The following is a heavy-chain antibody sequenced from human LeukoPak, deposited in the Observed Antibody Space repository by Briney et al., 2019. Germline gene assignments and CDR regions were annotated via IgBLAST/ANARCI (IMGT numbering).Heavy chain of an antibody. D-gene: IGHD3-3*01. J-gene: IGHJ4*02. CDR1: GFTFSSYA. Sequence: PGRSLRLSCAASGFTFSSYAMHWVRQAPGKGLEWVAVISYDGSNKYYADSVKGRFTISRDNSKNTLYLQMNSLRAEDTAVYYCARDLFGSYSQDYWGQGTLVTVSS. V-gene: IGHV3-30-3*01. CDR2: ISYDGSNK. CDR3: ARDLFGSYSQDY.